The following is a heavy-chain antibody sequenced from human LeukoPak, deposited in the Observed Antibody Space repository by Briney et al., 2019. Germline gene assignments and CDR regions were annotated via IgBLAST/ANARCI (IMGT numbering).Heavy chain of an antibody. J-gene: IGHJ4*02. Sequence: GGSLRLSCAASGFTFDDYGMSWVRQAPGKGLEWVSVIYSGGSTYYADSVKGRFTISRDNSKNTLYLQMNSLRAEDTAVYYCARGGYYYDSSGPIFDYWGQGTLVTVSS. CDR3: ARGGYYYDSSGPIFDY. D-gene: IGHD3-22*01. CDR2: IYSGGST. V-gene: IGHV3-53*01. CDR1: GFTFDDYG.